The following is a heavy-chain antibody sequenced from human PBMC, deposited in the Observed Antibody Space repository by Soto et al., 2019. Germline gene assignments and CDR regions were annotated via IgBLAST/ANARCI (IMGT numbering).Heavy chain of an antibody. D-gene: IGHD6-6*01. Sequence: VQLVQSGAEVKKPGSSVKVSCKASGGTFSSYAISWVRLAPGQGLEWMGGILTMYGTSNYAQRFHGRVTISADKSTSTAYMELSSLTSEDTAVYYCARAGYNSSYHNWLDPWGQGTLVTVSS. V-gene: IGHV1-69*06. CDR3: ARAGYNSSYHNWLDP. CDR1: GGTFSSYA. CDR2: ILTMYGTS. J-gene: IGHJ5*02.